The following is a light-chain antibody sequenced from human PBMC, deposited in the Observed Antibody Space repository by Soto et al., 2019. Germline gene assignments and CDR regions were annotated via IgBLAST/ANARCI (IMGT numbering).Light chain of an antibody. J-gene: IGKJ4*01. CDR3: HSSPLT. V-gene: IGKV3-20*01. Sequence: EIVLTQSPGTLSLSPGERATLSCRASQSVSSSYLAWYQQKPGQAPRLLIYGASSRATGIPDRFSGSGSGTDFTLTISRLEPEDFAVYYCHSSPLTFGGGTKVEIK. CDR1: QSVSSSY. CDR2: GAS.